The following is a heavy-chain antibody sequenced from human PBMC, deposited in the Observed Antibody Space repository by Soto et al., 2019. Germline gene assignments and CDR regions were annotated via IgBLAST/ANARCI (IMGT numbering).Heavy chain of an antibody. V-gene: IGHV3-30-3*01. Sequence: QVQLVESGGGVVQPGGSLRLSCAASGFNFNKYAMHWVRQPPGKGLEWVAIISPDGSNENYADSVKGRFTISRDNSRNTVYLQIDSLAAEDTGVYHCQRLGGDGSPPVDYWGRGTLVTVSS. CDR3: QRLGGDGSPPVDY. J-gene: IGHJ4*02. CDR2: ISPDGSNE. CDR1: GFNFNKYA. D-gene: IGHD2-21*01.